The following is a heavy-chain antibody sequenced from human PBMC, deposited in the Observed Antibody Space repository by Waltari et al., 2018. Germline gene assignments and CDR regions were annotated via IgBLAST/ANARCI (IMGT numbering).Heavy chain of an antibody. CDR1: GFPFRDFA. Sequence: DVQLLESGGGLVQPGGSLRLSCQASGFPFRDFAMTWVRQAPGQGLEWVSTIRPSAERTYYAGSVKGRFSVSRDNSMNTHYLQLEFLRPEDTAIYFCARERGSSGVYYIDYWGQGTLVSVSS. J-gene: IGHJ4*02. V-gene: IGHV3-23*01. CDR2: IRPSAERT. CDR3: ARERGSSGVYYIDY. D-gene: IGHD3-10*01.